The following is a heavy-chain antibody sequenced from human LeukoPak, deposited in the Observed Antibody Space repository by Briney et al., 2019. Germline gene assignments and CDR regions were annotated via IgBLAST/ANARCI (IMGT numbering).Heavy chain of an antibody. CDR3: VAATGSGWFDP. CDR2: INHSGST. Sequence: SETLSLTCAVYGGSFSGYYWSWIRQPPGKGLEWIGEINHSGSTNYNPSLKSRVTISVDTSKNQFYLKLSSVTAADTAVYYAVAATGSGWFDPWGQGTLVTVSS. CDR1: GGSFSGYY. J-gene: IGHJ5*02. D-gene: IGHD2-15*01. V-gene: IGHV4-34*01.